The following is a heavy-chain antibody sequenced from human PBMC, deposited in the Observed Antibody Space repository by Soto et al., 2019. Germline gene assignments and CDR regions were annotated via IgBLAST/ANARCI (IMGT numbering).Heavy chain of an antibody. CDR1: GYTLTELS. V-gene: IGHV1-46*01. Sequence: GASVKVSCKVSGYTLTELSMHWVRQAAGQGLEWMGGINPSGGGITHAQRFQGRVTMTRDLSTTTVYMEVNSLKSEDTAVYYCARRVGAGVLDYWGQGALVTVSS. J-gene: IGHJ4*02. CDR3: ARRVGAGVLDY. CDR2: INPSGGGI. D-gene: IGHD1-26*01.